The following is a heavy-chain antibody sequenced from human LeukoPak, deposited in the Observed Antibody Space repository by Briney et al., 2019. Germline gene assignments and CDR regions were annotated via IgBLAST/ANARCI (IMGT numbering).Heavy chain of an antibody. J-gene: IGHJ4*02. D-gene: IGHD3-10*01. CDR3: ARRALGEFDY. V-gene: IGHV3-48*01. CDR2: ISSSSTI. CDR1: GFTFSSYS. Sequence: PGGSLRLSCAASGFTFSSYSMNWVRQAPGKGLEWVSYISSSSTIYYADSVKGRFTISRDNAKNSLYLQMNSLRAEDTAVYYCARRALGEFDYWGQGTLVTVSS.